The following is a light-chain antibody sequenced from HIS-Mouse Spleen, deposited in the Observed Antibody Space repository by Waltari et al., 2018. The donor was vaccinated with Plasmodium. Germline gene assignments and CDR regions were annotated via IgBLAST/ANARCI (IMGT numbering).Light chain of an antibody. CDR2: QDS. CDR1: TLGDKY. CDR3: QAWDSSTGV. Sequence: SYELTQPPSVSVSPGQTASITCSGDTLGDKYACWYQQKPGQSPVLVIYQDSKRPSGIPERFTGSNSGNPATLTISGTQAMDEADYYCQAWDSSTGVFGGGTKLTVL. J-gene: IGLJ2*01. V-gene: IGLV3-1*01.